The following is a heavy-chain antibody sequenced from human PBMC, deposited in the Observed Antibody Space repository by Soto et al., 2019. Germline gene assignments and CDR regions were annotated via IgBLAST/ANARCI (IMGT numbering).Heavy chain of an antibody. Sequence: SVKVSCKASGGTFSSYAISWVRQAPGQGLEWMGGIIPIFGTANYAQKFQGRVTITADESTSTAYMELSSLRSEDTAVYYCARDLDRSGRLTPGRFDYWGQGTLVTVSS. CDR1: GGTFSSYA. D-gene: IGHD6-19*01. J-gene: IGHJ4*02. V-gene: IGHV1-69*13. CDR3: ARDLDRSGRLTPGRFDY. CDR2: IIPIFGTA.